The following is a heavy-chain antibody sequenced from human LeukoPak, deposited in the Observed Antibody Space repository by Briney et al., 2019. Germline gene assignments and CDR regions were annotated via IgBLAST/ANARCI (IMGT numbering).Heavy chain of an antibody. CDR3: AKDYVVSDWLGDY. CDR2: ICGRGGST. V-gene: IGHV3-23*01. D-gene: IGHD2-21*02. CDR1: GFTFSSYV. Sequence: PGGSLRLSCAASGFTFSSYVMSWVRQAPGKGLKWGSAICGRGGSTYYADGVKGRFTISRENSKNTLYLQMNSLRVEDPAVYYCAKDYVVSDWLGDYWGQGTLVTVSS. J-gene: IGHJ4*02.